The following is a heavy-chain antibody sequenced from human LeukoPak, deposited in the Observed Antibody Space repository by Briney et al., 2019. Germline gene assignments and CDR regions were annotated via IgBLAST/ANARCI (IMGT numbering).Heavy chain of an antibody. J-gene: IGHJ2*01. CDR1: GFTFDDYA. CDR2: ISWNSGSI. Sequence: PGRSLRLSCAASGFTFDDYAMHWVRQAPGKGLEWVSGISWNSGSIGYADSVKGRFTISRDNAKNSLYLQMNSLRAEDTALYYCAKDNVGAVAGEEWYFDLWGRGTLVTVSS. CDR3: AKDNVGAVAGEEWYFDL. D-gene: IGHD6-19*01. V-gene: IGHV3-9*01.